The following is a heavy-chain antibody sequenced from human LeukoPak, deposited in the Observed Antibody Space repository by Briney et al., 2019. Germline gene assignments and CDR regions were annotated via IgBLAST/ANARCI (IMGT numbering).Heavy chain of an antibody. CDR3: ARDSAIFYGMDV. Sequence: SGTLSLTCTVSGGSISSGDYYWSWIRQPPGKGLEWIGYIFYSGSTYYNPSLKSRLFISVDTSRNQFSLKLTSVTAADTAVYYCARDSAIFYGMDVWGQGTTVTVSS. J-gene: IGHJ6*02. CDR1: GGSISSGDYY. CDR2: IFYSGST. V-gene: IGHV4-30-4*01. D-gene: IGHD3-3*01.